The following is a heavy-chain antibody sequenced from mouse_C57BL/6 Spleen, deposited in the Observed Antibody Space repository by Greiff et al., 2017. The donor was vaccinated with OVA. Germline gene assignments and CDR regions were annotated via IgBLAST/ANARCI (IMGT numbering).Heavy chain of an antibody. CDR3: ARSGSNYPAWFAY. J-gene: IGHJ3*01. D-gene: IGHD2-5*01. CDR2: INPNNGGT. CDR1: GYTFTDYY. V-gene: IGHV1-26*01. Sequence: VQLQQSGPELVKPGASVKISCKASGYTFTDYYMNWVKQSHGKSLEWIGDINPNNGGTSYNQKFKGKATLTVDKSSSTAYMELRSLTSEDSAVYYCARSGSNYPAWFAYWGQGTLVTVSA.